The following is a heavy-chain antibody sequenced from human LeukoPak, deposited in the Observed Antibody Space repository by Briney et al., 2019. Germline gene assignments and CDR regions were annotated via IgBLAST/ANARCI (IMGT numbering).Heavy chain of an antibody. J-gene: IGHJ4*02. Sequence: SETLSLTCAVYGGSFSGYSWSWIRQPPGKGLEWIGEINHSGSTNYNPSLKSRVTISVDTSKNQFSLKLSSVTAADTAVYYCARVELGNYGDYVERGSEFKGHYYSDYWGQGTLVTVSS. CDR3: ARVELGNYGDYVERGSEFKGHYYSDY. CDR1: GGSFSGYS. V-gene: IGHV4-34*01. D-gene: IGHD4-17*01. CDR2: INHSGST.